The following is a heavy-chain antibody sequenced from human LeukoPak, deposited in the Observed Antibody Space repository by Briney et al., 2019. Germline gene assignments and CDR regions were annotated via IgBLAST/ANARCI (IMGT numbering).Heavy chain of an antibody. D-gene: IGHD4-11*01. CDR3: ARAFDSNYYEFDY. CDR1: GFSVRTRY. CDR2: LYTSDRT. Sequence: GGSLRLSCEVSGFSVRTRYMTWVRQAQGKGLEWISVLYTSDRTYYSDSVKGRFTASRDNSKNTVSLQMNSLRADDTAVYYCARAFDSNYYEFDYWGQGTLVTVSS. V-gene: IGHV3-53*01. J-gene: IGHJ4*02.